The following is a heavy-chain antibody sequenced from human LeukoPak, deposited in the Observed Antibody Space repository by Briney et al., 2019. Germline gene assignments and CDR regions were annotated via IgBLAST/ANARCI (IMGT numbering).Heavy chain of an antibody. D-gene: IGHD3-22*01. CDR3: ARGYDSSAYYPFNY. CDR2: INQSGST. Sequence: SETLSLTCGVYGGPFSIYCWNWIRQSPGKGLEWIGEINQSGSTQYNPSLKSRVTISVDTSKNQFSLMLSSVTAADTAVYYRARGYDSSAYYPFNYWGQGTLVTVSS. V-gene: IGHV4-34*01. J-gene: IGHJ4*02. CDR1: GGPFSIYC.